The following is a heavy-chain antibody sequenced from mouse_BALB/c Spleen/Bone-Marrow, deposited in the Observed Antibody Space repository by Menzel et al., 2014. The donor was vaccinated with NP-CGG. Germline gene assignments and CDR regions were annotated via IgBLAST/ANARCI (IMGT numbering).Heavy chain of an antibody. D-gene: IGHD1-2*01. Sequence: VQLKESGGGLVQPGGSRKLSCAASGFTFSYFGMHWVRQGPEKGLEWVAYISSGSSTIYYADTVKGRFTISRDNPKNTLFLQMTSLRSEDTAMYYCARRTAATGSMDYWGQGTSVTVSS. J-gene: IGHJ4*01. CDR2: ISSGSSTI. CDR3: ARRTAATGSMDY. V-gene: IGHV5-17*02. CDR1: GFTFSYFG.